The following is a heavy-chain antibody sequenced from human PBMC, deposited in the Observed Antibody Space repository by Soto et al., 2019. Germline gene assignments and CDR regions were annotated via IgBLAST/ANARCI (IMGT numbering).Heavy chain of an antibody. Sequence: PGGSLRLSCAASGFTFSSYGMHWVRQAPGKGLEWVAVIWYDGSNKYYADSVKGRFTISRDNSKNTLYLQMNSLRAEDTAVYYCARDLLGGDYAGAFDIWGQGTMVTVSS. CDR2: IWYDGSNK. D-gene: IGHD4-17*01. V-gene: IGHV3-33*01. CDR3: ARDLLGGDYAGAFDI. J-gene: IGHJ3*02. CDR1: GFTFSSYG.